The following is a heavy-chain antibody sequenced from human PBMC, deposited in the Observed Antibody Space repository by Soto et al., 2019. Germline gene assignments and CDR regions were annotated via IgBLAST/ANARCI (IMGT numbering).Heavy chain of an antibody. CDR1: GFTFSSYS. Sequence: EVQLVESGGGLVKPGGSLRLSCAASGFTFSSYSMNWVRQAPGKGLKWVSSISSSSSYMYYADSVKGRFTISRDNATTSLYLQMNRLRAEDTAVYYGAKSDDSGDDGHVYWGQGTLVTVSS. CDR3: AKSDDSGDDGHVY. CDR2: ISSSSSYM. V-gene: IGHV3-21*01. J-gene: IGHJ4*02. D-gene: IGHD4-17*01.